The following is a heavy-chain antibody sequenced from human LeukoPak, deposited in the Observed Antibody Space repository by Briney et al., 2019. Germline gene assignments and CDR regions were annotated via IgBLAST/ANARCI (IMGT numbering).Heavy chain of an antibody. Sequence: SVKVSCKASGGTFSSYAISWVRQAPGQGLEWKGWIIPIFGTANYAQKLQGRVTTTAEESTSTAYMELSSLRSEETAVYYCARGKDGYNYYFDYWGQGTLVTVSS. D-gene: IGHD5-24*01. CDR1: GGTFSSYA. CDR3: ARGKDGYNYYFDY. J-gene: IGHJ4*02. CDR2: IIPIFGTA. V-gene: IGHV1-69*13.